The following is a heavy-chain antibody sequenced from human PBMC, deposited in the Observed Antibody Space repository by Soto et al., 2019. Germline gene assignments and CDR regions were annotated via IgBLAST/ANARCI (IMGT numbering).Heavy chain of an antibody. V-gene: IGHV4-59*01. Sequence: QVQLQESGPGLVKPSETLSLTCTVSGGSISSYYWSWIRQPPGKGLEWIGYIYYSGSTNYNPSLKSRVTRTVDTSKNQFSLKLNSVTAADTAVYYCARIELEGRHYYYYYYMDVWGKGTTVTVSS. J-gene: IGHJ6*03. D-gene: IGHD1-1*01. CDR1: GGSISSYY. CDR3: ARIELEGRHYYYYYYMDV. CDR2: IYYSGST.